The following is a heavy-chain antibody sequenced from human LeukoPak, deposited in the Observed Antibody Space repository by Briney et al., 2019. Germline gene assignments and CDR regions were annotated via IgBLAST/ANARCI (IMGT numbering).Heavy chain of an antibody. V-gene: IGHV4-59*01. Sequence: SETLSLTCTVSGGSISSYYWSWIRQPPGKGLEWIGYIYYSGSTNYNSPLESRVTISLDTSKNQLSLKLTSVTAADTAVYYCARDDVPGGDYYNYAMDVWGQGTTVTVSS. CDR2: IYYSGST. J-gene: IGHJ6*02. CDR3: ARDDVPGGDYYNYAMDV. CDR1: GGSISSYY. D-gene: IGHD2-2*01.